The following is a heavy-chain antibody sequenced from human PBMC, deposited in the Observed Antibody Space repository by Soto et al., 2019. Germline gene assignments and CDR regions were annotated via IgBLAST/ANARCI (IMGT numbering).Heavy chain of an antibody. Sequence: EVQLLESGGGLVQRGGSLRLSCAASGFGFTSHAMSWVRQAPGRGLEWVATISGSGGTTYNADSAKGRFTISRDNTENTLYLQINSLRAEDTAIYYCAKAHWLVGAVYYMDVWGEGTTVTVSS. J-gene: IGHJ6*03. V-gene: IGHV3-23*01. CDR1: GFGFTSHA. CDR2: ISGSGGTT. CDR3: AKAHWLVGAVYYMDV. D-gene: IGHD6-19*01.